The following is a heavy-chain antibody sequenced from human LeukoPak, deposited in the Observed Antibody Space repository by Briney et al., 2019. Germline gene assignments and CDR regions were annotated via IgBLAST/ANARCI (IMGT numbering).Heavy chain of an antibody. Sequence: GRSLRLSCATSGFTFGSYDMHWVRQAPGKGLEWVAHIWYDGSNKHYAASVKGRFTISRDNSKNTLYLQMNSLRAEDTALYYCARGRATGAFDIWGQGTMVTVSS. CDR3: ARGRATGAFDI. CDR2: IWYDGSNK. V-gene: IGHV3-33*01. J-gene: IGHJ3*02. CDR1: GFTFGSYD.